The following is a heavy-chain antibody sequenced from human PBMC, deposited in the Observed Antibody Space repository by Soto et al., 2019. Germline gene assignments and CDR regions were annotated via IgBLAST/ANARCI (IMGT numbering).Heavy chain of an antibody. J-gene: IGHJ5*02. V-gene: IGHV4-31*03. Sequence: SETLSLTCTVSGGSISSGGYYWSWIRQHPGKGLEWIGYIYYSGSTYYNPSLKSRVTISVDTSKNQFSLKLSSVTAADTAVYYCARAESGGATVLSIWFDPWGQGTLVTVSS. D-gene: IGHD4-17*01. CDR3: ARAESGGATVLSIWFDP. CDR2: IYYSGST. CDR1: GGSISSGGYY.